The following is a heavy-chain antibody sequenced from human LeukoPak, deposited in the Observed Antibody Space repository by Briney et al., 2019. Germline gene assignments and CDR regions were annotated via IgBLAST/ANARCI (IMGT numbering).Heavy chain of an antibody. CDR1: GYTFTGYH. CDR3: ARDKGTLTRSGYTGY. J-gene: IGHJ4*02. D-gene: IGHD6-13*01. Sequence: GASVKVSCKASGYTFTGYHIHWVRQAPGQGLEWMGRINPYSGDTNFAQKFQGRVTMTRDTSITTAYMDLSSLTPDDTAVYFCARDKGTLTRSGYTGYWGKGPQVTVSS. CDR2: INPYSGDT. V-gene: IGHV1-2*06.